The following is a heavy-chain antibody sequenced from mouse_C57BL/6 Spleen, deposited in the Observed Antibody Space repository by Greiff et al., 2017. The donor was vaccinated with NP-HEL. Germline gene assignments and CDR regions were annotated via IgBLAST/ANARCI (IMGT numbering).Heavy chain of an antibody. Sequence: VKLVESGPGLVAPSQSLSITCTVSGFSLTSYGVHWVRQPPGKGLEWLVVIWSDGSSTYNSAPKSRLSISKDNAKGKVFLKMNSLHTDDTAMYYCARHDYGSRRYAMDYWGQGTSVTVSS. J-gene: IGHJ4*01. V-gene: IGHV2-6*02. CDR1: GFSLTSYG. D-gene: IGHD1-1*01. CDR2: IWSDGSS. CDR3: ARHDYGSRRYAMDY.